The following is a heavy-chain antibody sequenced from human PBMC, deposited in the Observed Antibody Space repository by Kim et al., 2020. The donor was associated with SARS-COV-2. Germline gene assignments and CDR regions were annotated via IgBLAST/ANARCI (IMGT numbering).Heavy chain of an antibody. CDR2: IIPILGIA. D-gene: IGHD2-2*01. J-gene: IGHJ4*02. CDR1: GGTFSSYA. V-gene: IGHV1-69*04. Sequence: SVKVSCKASGGTFSSYAISWVRQAPGQGLEWMGRIIPILGIANYAQKFQGRVTITADKSTSTAYMELSSLRSEDTAVYYCATSSSGSDQLLVGAPFDYWGQGTLVTVSS. CDR3: ATSSSGSDQLLVGAPFDY.